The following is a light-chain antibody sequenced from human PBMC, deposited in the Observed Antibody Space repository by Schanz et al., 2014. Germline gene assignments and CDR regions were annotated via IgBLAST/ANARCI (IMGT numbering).Light chain of an antibody. CDR1: QSISSW. CDR3: QQYNTYSPWT. CDR2: DAS. V-gene: IGKV1-5*01. Sequence: DIQMTQSPSTLSASVGDRVTITCRASQSISSWLAWYQQKPGKAPKVLIYDASSLESGVPSRFSGSGSGTEFTLTINSLQPDDFATYYCQQYNTYSPWTFGQGTKVEIK. J-gene: IGKJ1*01.